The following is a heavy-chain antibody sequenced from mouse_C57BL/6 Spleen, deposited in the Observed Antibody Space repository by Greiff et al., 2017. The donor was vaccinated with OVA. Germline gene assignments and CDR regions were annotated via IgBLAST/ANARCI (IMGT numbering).Heavy chain of an antibody. Sequence: ADGSMKLSCAASGFTFSDAWMDWVRQSPEKGLEWVAEIRNKANNHATYYAESVKGRFTISRDDSKSSVYLQMNSLRAEDTGIYYCTRNPHYYGSSYEAMDYWGQGTSVTVSS. CDR1: GFTFSDAW. CDR2: IRNKANNHAT. CDR3: TRNPHYYGSSYEAMDY. V-gene: IGHV6-6*01. D-gene: IGHD1-1*01. J-gene: IGHJ4*01.